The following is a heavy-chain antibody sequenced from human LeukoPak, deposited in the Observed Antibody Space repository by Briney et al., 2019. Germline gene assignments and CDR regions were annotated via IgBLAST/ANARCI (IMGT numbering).Heavy chain of an antibody. J-gene: IGHJ6*03. V-gene: IGHV1-8*03. D-gene: IGHD3-10*01. CDR2: MNPNSGNT. CDR3: ARGSTDLLWFGELYRLVGYYYYMDV. Sequence: GASVKVSCKASGYTFTGYYMHWVRQATGQGLEWMGWMNPNSGNTGYAQKFQGRVTITRNTSISTAYMELSSLRSEDTAVYYCARGSTDLLWFGELYRLVGYYYYMDVWGKGTTVTVSS. CDR1: GYTFTGYY.